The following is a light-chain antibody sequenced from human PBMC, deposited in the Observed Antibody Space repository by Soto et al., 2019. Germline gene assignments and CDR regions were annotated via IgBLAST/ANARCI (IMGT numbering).Light chain of an antibody. J-gene: IGKJ4*01. CDR2: DAS. CDR3: QQRANWPLT. Sequence: EIVLTQSPATVSLSPGERVTLSCRASQYVNIYLAWYQQKPGQAPRLLIYDASNRATGVPARFSGSGSGTDFTLTISSLEYEDFAVYYCQQRANWPLTFGGGTKVEIK. V-gene: IGKV3-11*01. CDR1: QYVNIY.